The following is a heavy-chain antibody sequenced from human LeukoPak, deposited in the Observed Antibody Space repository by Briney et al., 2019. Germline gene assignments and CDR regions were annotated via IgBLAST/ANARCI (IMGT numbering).Heavy chain of an antibody. CDR3: AREDGYNSNY. D-gene: IGHD5-24*01. Sequence: SETLSLTCTVSGGSISSYYWSRIRQPPGKGLEWIGYIYYSGSTNYNPSLKSRVTISVDTSKNQFSLKLSSVTAADTAVYYCAREDGYNSNYWGQGTLVTVSS. V-gene: IGHV4-59*01. CDR2: IYYSGST. J-gene: IGHJ4*02. CDR1: GGSISSYY.